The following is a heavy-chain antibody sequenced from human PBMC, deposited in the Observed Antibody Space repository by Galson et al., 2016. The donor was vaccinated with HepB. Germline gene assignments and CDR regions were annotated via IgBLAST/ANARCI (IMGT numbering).Heavy chain of an antibody. CDR1: GFSFSSHA. D-gene: IGHD2-15*01. Sequence: SLRLSCAASGFSFSSHAMDWVRQAPGRGLEWVSFITATSDTIWYADSVKGRFTVSSDNAKNPLYLQMNSLTDEDTAVYYCARGINHAFDIWGHGTMVTVSS. CDR3: ARGINHAFDI. V-gene: IGHV3-48*02. CDR2: ITATSDTI. J-gene: IGHJ3*02.